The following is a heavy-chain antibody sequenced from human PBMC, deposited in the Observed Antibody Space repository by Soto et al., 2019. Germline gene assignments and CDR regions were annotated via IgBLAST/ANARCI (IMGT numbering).Heavy chain of an antibody. V-gene: IGHV4-30-4*01. J-gene: IGHJ6*02. CDR3: ARDEVEYCSGGSCYSSYYYYGMDV. Sequence: QVQLQESGPGLVKPSQTLSLTCTVSGGSISSGDYYWSWIRQPPGKGLEWIGYIYYSGSTYYNPSLKRRVTISVDTSKNLFALKLSSVTAADPAVYYCARDEVEYCSGGSCYSSYYYYGMDVWGQGTTVTVSS. D-gene: IGHD2-15*01. CDR2: IYYSGST. CDR1: GGSISSGDYY.